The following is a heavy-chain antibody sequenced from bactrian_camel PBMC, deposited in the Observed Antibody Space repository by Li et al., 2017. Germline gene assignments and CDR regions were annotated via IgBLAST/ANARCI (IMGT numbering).Heavy chain of an antibody. D-gene: IGHD8*01. CDR2: SIGDDGVT. CDR1: GFTFSEYY. Sequence: VQLVESGGGEVQPGGSLRLTCVASGFTFSEYYMSWVRQAPGKEREGVASIGDDGVTTYADSVKGRFIISKDNAKNTLYLQMDNLKAEDTGTYYCALDVLERGCSLTTVFHRWGQGTQVTVS. J-gene: IGHJ4*01. CDR3: ALDVLERGCSLTTVFHR. V-gene: IGHV3S44*01.